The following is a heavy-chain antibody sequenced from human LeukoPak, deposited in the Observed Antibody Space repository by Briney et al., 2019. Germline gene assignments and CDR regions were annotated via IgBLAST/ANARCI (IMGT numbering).Heavy chain of an antibody. CDR2: IYYSGST. D-gene: IGHD3-22*01. CDR1: GDSISSFH. J-gene: IGHJ4*02. V-gene: IGHV4-59*08. Sequence: SETLSLTCTVSGDSISSFHWSWIRQPPGKGLERIGFIYYSGSTNYNPSLKSRVTISVDTSKSQFSLKLRSVTAADTAVYYCARLGYYYDSSGYMGFDYWGQGTLVTVSS. CDR3: ARLGYYYDSSGYMGFDY.